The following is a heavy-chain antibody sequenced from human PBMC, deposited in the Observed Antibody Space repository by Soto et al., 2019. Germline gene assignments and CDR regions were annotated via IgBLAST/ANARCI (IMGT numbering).Heavy chain of an antibody. J-gene: IGHJ6*03. CDR1: GGSFSGYY. CDR2: INHSGST. CDR3: ARGRILEVTNLYYMDV. V-gene: IGHV4-34*01. Sequence: SETLSLTCAVYGGSFSGYYWSWIRQPPGKGLEWIGEINHSGSTNYNPSLKSRVTISVDTSKNQFSLKLSSVTAADTAVYYCARGRILEVTNLYYMDVWGKGTTVTVSS. D-gene: IGHD4-4*01.